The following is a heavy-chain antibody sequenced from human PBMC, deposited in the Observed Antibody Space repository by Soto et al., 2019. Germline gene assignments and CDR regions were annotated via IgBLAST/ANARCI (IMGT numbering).Heavy chain of an antibody. J-gene: IGHJ6*02. CDR3: AKVGSIAVYHYHYALDV. V-gene: IGHV3-30*18. D-gene: IGHD6-6*01. CDR2: ISYDGTKK. CDR1: GFTFSSYG. Sequence: QVQLMESGGGVVQPGTSLRLSCVGSGFTFSSYGMHWVRQAPGKGLEWVAGISYDGTKKYYGDSVKGRFSISRDNSRQTLYLQMDSLRAEDTAVYYCAKVGSIAVYHYHYALDVWGQGTTVTVSS.